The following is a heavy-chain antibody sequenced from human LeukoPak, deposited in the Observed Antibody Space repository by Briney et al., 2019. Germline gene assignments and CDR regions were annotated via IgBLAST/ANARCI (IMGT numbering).Heavy chain of an antibody. CDR3: ARDLRAFPEPYYFDY. V-gene: IGHV1-18*01. CDR2: ISAYNGNT. J-gene: IGHJ4*02. D-gene: IGHD3-3*02. CDR1: GYTFTSYG. Sequence: GASVNVSCKASGYTFTSYGISWVRQAPGQGLEWMGWISAYNGNTNYAQKLQGRVTMTTDTSTSTAYMELRSLRSDDTAVYYCARDLRAFPEPYYFDYWGQGTLVTVSS.